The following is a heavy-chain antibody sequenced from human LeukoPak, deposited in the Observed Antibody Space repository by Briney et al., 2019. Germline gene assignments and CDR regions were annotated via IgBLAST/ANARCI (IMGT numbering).Heavy chain of an antibody. D-gene: IGHD3-22*01. CDR2: MSYDGSDE. J-gene: IGHJ4*02. CDR3: ARSPHYYDSSGYYYQFEY. V-gene: IGHV3-30*04. Sequence: PGGSLRLSCAASGFTFSNYAIHWVRQAPGKGLEWVAVMSYDGSDEYYADSVKGRFTISRDNSKNTLYLQMNSLRAEDTAVYYCARSPHYYDSSGYYYQFEYWGQGTLVTVSS. CDR1: GFTFSNYA.